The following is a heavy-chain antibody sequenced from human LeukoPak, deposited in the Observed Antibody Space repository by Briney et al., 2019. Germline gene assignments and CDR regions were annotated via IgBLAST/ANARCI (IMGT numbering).Heavy chain of an antibody. Sequence: GGSLRLSCAAAGLTFSNYALSWVRQAPGKGLDWVSSISVDSLTYYLDSVRGRVTISRDNSKSTLYLQMHGLGAEDTALYYCAKCNLNNCREGFDIWGQGTMVTVSS. D-gene: IGHD1-1*01. CDR1: GLTFSNYA. J-gene: IGHJ3*02. CDR2: ISVDSLT. V-gene: IGHV3-23*01. CDR3: AKCNLNNCREGFDI.